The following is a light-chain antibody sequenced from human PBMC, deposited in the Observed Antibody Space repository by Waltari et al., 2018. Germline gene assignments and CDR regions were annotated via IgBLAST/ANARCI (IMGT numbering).Light chain of an antibody. J-gene: IGKJ1*01. V-gene: IGKV3-20*01. CDR1: QSVRRA. Sequence: DIVLTPSPGTLSLSPGDRVILSCRVSQSVRRALAWYQQKPGQAPRLLIYGASNRATGSPDRFSGSGSGTDFSLTISRLEPEDFAVYYCQHYVRLPVTFGQGTKVESK. CDR3: QHYVRLPVT. CDR2: GAS.